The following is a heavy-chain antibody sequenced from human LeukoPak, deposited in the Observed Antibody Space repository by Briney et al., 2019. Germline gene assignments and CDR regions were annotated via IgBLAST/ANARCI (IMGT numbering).Heavy chain of an antibody. D-gene: IGHD6-13*01. CDR3: ARDRPGGSSLDY. V-gene: IGHV4-59*01. CDR1: GGSISSYY. Sequence: SETLSLTCTVSGGSISSYYWSWIRQPPGKGLEWIGHIYYSGSTNYNPSLKSRVTISVDTSKNQFSLKLSSVTAADTAVYYCARDRPGGSSLDYWGQGILVTVSS. J-gene: IGHJ4*02. CDR2: IYYSGST.